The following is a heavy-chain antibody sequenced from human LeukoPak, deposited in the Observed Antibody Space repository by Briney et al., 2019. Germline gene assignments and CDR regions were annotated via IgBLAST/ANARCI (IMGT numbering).Heavy chain of an antibody. J-gene: IGHJ4*02. CDR2: INPNSGGT. Sequence: ASVKVSCKASGYTFTGYYMHWVRQAPGQGLEWMGRINPNSGGTNYAQKFQGRVTMTRDTSISTAYMELSRLRSEDTAVYYCASLLGHYYDSSGYHPQTDYWGQGTLVTVSS. V-gene: IGHV1-2*06. CDR3: ASLLGHYYDSSGYHPQTDY. CDR1: GYTFTGYY. D-gene: IGHD3-22*01.